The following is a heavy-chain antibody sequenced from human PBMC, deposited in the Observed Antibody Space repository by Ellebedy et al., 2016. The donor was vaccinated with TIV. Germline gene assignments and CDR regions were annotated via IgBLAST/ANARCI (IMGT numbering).Heavy chain of an antibody. D-gene: IGHD2-2*01. CDR1: GFTFTTYA. V-gene: IGHV3-23*01. Sequence: GGSLRLXXAASGFTFTTYALSWVRQAPGKGLEWVSGISGSGGSRYCADSVKGRFTISRDSFKNTLYLQMNSLRAEDTAVYYCAKHKGDCTATSCSDRWYFDLWGRGTLVTVSS. J-gene: IGHJ2*01. CDR3: AKHKGDCTATSCSDRWYFDL. CDR2: ISGSGGSR.